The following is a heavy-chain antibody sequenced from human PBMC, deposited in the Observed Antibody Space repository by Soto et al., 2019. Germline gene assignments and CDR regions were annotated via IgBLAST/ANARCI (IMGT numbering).Heavy chain of an antibody. Sequence: GGSLRLSCAASGFTFSSYSMNWVRQAPGKGLEWVSYISSSSSTIYYADSVKGRFTISRDNAKNSLYLQMNSLRGEDTAVYYCARSNYYDSSGYYKPIYYFDYWGQGTLVTVSS. V-gene: IGHV3-48*01. CDR2: ISSSSSTI. CDR1: GFTFSSYS. J-gene: IGHJ4*02. CDR3: ARSNYYDSSGYYKPIYYFDY. D-gene: IGHD3-22*01.